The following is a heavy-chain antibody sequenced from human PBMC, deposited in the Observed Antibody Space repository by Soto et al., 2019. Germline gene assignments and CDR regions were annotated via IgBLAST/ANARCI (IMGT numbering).Heavy chain of an antibody. J-gene: IGHJ4*02. D-gene: IGHD3-22*01. Sequence: QVQLVESGGGVVQPGRSPSLSCTASGFTFSSYGMHWVRQTPGMGLEWVAHISYDGNNEHYTDSVKGRFTISRDNSKNTVYLQMNSLRTEDTALYYCAKDTYYHDSSGYYVFDHWGQGTLVTVSS. CDR1: GFTFSSYG. CDR2: ISYDGNNE. CDR3: AKDTYYHDSSGYYVFDH. V-gene: IGHV3-30*18.